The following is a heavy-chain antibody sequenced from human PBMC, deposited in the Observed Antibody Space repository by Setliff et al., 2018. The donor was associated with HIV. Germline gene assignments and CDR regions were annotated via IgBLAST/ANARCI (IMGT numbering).Heavy chain of an antibody. V-gene: IGHV3-48*03. CDR3: ATEGPSETPDAFDI. J-gene: IGHJ3*02. CDR1: GFTFSSYE. CDR2: ISGSGSTT. Sequence: HPGGSLRLSCAASGFTFSSYETNWVRQAPGKGLEWVSYISGSGSTTYYADSVKGRFTISRDNAKNSLYLQMNSLRAEDTAVYYCATEGPSETPDAFDIWGQGTMVTV.